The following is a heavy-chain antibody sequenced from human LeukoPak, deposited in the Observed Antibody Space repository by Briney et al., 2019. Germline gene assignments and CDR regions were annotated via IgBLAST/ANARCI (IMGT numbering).Heavy chain of an antibody. D-gene: IGHD6-13*01. CDR3: ARGYSSSWYFNWFDP. CDR2: IYYSEGT. Sequence: SETLSLTCTVSGDSISSRSYYWGWIRQPPGKGLEWIGSIYYSEGTYYNPSLKSRVTISVDTSKNQFSLKLSSVTAADTAVYYCARGYSSSWYFNWFDPWGQGTLVTVSS. CDR1: GDSISSRSYY. J-gene: IGHJ5*02. V-gene: IGHV4-39*07.